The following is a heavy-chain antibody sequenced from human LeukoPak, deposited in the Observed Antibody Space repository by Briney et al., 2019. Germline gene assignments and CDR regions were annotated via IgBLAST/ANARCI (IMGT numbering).Heavy chain of an antibody. Sequence: SETLSLTCTVSGGSISTNYWSWIRQPAGEGLEWIGRIYNSGNTNYNPSLKSRLTISADTSKNQFSLKLRSVTAADTAVYYCVIGVGWQPDYWGQGALVTVSS. CDR1: GGSISTNY. CDR3: VIGVGWQPDY. J-gene: IGHJ4*02. D-gene: IGHD2-15*01. V-gene: IGHV4-4*07. CDR2: IYNSGNT.